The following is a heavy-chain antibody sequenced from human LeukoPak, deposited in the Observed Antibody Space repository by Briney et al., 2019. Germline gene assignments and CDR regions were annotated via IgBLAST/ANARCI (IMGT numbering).Heavy chain of an antibody. J-gene: IGHJ4*02. CDR2: ISTTSTSI. CDR3: ARAVEATHFYC. Sequence: PGGSLRLSCEASGFAFSSYSMNWVRPAPGRGPEWVSLISTTSTSIYYADSVKGRFTISRDNAKTSLYLQMNSLRAEDTAVYYCARAVEATHFYCWDQGTLVTVST. CDR1: GFAFSSYS. D-gene: IGHD1-26*01. V-gene: IGHV3-21*06.